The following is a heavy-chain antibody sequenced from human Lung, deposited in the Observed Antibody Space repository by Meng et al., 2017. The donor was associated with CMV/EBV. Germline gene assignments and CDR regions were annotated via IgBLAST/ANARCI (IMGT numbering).Heavy chain of an antibody. D-gene: IGHD2-21*02. J-gene: IGHJ4*02. Sequence: QVRRRGSGPGLVKPSGTLSLTCAVSGGSISSSTWWSWVRQPPGKGLEWIGEIYHSGSTNYNPSLKSRVTISVDKSKNQFSLKLSSVTAADTAVYYCARVVTALWGYYFDYWGQGTLVTVSS. CDR3: ARVVTALWGYYFDY. CDR2: IYHSGST. V-gene: IGHV4-4*02. CDR1: GGSISSSTW.